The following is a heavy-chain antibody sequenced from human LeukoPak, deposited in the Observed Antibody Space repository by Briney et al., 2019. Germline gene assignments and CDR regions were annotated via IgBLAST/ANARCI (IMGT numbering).Heavy chain of an antibody. CDR2: IRGSGGST. V-gene: IGHV3-23*01. Sequence: PGGSLRLSCAASGFTFSSYAMSWVRQAPGKGLEWVSAIRGSGGSTYYADSVKGRFTISRDNSKNTLYLQMNSLRAEDTAVYYCAKARSMSYYYGMDVWGQGTTVTVSS. CDR3: AKARSMSYYYGMDV. D-gene: IGHD2/OR15-2a*01. CDR1: GFTFSSYA. J-gene: IGHJ6*02.